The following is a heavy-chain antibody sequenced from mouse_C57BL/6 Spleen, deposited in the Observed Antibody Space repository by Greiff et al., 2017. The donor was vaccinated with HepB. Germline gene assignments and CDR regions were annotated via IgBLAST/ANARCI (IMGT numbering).Heavy chain of an antibody. Sequence: QVQLQQPGAELVRPGSSVKLSCKASGYTFTSYWMHWVKQRPIQGLEWIGKIDPSDSETHYNQKFKDKATLTVDKSSSTAYMQLSSLTSEDSAVYYCARKSNYYGSSPLDYWGQGTTLTVSS. CDR2: IDPSDSET. CDR3: ARKSNYYGSSPLDY. D-gene: IGHD1-1*01. V-gene: IGHV1-52*01. CDR1: GYTFTSYW. J-gene: IGHJ2*01.